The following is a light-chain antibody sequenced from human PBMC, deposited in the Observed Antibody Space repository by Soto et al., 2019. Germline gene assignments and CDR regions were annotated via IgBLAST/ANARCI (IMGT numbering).Light chain of an antibody. CDR3: QQCRNWPYT. J-gene: IGKJ2*01. V-gene: IGKV3-15*01. CDR2: GAS. CDR1: QSVSSD. Sequence: ETVMTQSPGTLSVSVVDRVTLSCRASQSVSSDLAWYQQKSGQAPRLLVFGASTRATGIPARFSGSGTGTEFTLTISSLQSEDFAVYYCQQCRNWPYTFGQGTKLEIK.